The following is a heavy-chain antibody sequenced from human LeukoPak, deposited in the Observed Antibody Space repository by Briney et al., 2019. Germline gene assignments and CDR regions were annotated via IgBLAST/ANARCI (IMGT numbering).Heavy chain of an antibody. CDR3: ARGALWFGEPVPLPDY. V-gene: IGHV4-30-2*01. CDR2: INLSRST. D-gene: IGHD3-10*01. Sequence: SQTMSLTCAVSGGSISSGGYSWNWIRQPPGKGLEWFGLINLSRSTYYNPSLKSRVTISVDRSKYQFSLKLSSVTAADMAVYFCARGALWFGEPVPLPDYWGQGTLVTVSS. J-gene: IGHJ4*02. CDR1: GGSISSGGYS.